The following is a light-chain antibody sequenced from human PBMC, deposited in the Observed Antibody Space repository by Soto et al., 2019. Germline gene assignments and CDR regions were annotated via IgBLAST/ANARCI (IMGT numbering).Light chain of an antibody. V-gene: IGKV3-15*01. CDR2: GAS. CDR3: QQRSNCLT. J-gene: IGKJ5*01. Sequence: DIVMTQAPATLSVSPGERVTLSCRASQIILSNLAWSTQKPGQAPRLLIYGASTRATGIPARFSGSGSGTEFTLTISSLEPEDFAVDDCQQRSNCLTFGQGTRLEIK. CDR1: QIILSN.